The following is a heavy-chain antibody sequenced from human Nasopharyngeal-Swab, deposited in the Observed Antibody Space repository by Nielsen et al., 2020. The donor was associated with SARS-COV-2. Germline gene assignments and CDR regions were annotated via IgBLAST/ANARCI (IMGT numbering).Heavy chain of an antibody. D-gene: IGHD5-12*01. Sequence: GGSLRLSCATSGFTFSSYTMNWVRQAPVKGLEWVAVISFDGSKKYYADSVKGRFTISRDSSKNTLYLQMNSLRAEDTAVYYCARDTSVDIVLLYYGMDVWGQGTTVTVSS. J-gene: IGHJ6*02. V-gene: IGHV3-30*03. CDR2: ISFDGSKK. CDR1: GFTFSSYT. CDR3: ARDTSVDIVLLYYGMDV.